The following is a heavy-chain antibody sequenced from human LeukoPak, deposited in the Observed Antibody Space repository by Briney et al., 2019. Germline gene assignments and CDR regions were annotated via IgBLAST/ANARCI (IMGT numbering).Heavy chain of an antibody. CDR1: GITFSSYG. J-gene: IGHJ6*03. D-gene: IGHD2-15*01. CDR3: AKNGDRGAYCTGGTCYPYFYYYMDV. CDR2: ISSTGGTT. V-gene: IGHV3-23*01. Sequence: GGSLRLSCAASGITFSSYGMSWVRQAPGKGLEWVSSISSTGGTTYYADSVKGRFTISRDNSKNTLYLQMNSLRAEDTAIYYCAKNGDRGAYCTGGTCYPYFYYYMDVWGKGTTVTISS.